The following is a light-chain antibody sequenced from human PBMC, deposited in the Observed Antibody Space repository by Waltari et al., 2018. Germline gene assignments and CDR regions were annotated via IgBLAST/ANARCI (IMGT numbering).Light chain of an antibody. CDR2: AAS. CDR1: QSISSY. J-gene: IGKJ3*01. V-gene: IGKV1-39*01. Sequence: DIQMTQSPSSLSASVGDRVTITCRATQSISSYLNWYQQKPGKAPKLLIYAASTLQSGVPSRVSGSGSGTEFTLTTSSLRREEFATYYCQQSYSTPLFTFGPGTKVDIK. CDR3: QQSYSTPLFT.